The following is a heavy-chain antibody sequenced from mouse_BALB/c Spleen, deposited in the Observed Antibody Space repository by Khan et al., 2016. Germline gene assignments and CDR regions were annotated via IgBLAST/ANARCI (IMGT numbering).Heavy chain of an antibody. V-gene: IGHV3-8*02. CDR1: GDSITNNY. Sequence: EVQLQESGPSLVKPSQTLSLTCSVTGDSITNNYWNWIRKFPGNKLEYMGYISYSGVTYYNPSLKSRISITRDTSKNQSNLQLHSVTTEDTATFYCARSDRNDAWCAYWGQGTQVTVSA. J-gene: IGHJ3*01. D-gene: IGHD2-14*01. CDR3: ARSDRNDAWCAY. CDR2: ISYSGVT.